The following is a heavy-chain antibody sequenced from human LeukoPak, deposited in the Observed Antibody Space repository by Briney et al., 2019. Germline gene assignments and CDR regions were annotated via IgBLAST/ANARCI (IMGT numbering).Heavy chain of an antibody. CDR2: VYHSGST. J-gene: IGHJ4*02. Sequence: SETLSLTCTVSAYSISSDDYWGWIRQSPGKGLEWIGSVYHSGSTYYNPSLKSRVTISVDTSKNQFSLKLSSVTAADTAVYYCARAEAIGSYALNWGQGTLVTVSS. V-gene: IGHV4-38-2*02. CDR3: ARAEAIGSYALN. CDR1: AYSISSDDY. D-gene: IGHD2-2*01.